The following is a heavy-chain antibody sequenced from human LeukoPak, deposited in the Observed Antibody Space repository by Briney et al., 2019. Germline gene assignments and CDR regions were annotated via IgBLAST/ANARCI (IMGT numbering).Heavy chain of an antibody. CDR2: IYYSGST. V-gene: IGHV4-59*08. D-gene: IGHD3-9*01. J-gene: IGHJ3*02. CDR3: ARHVEGLEFEWLLPYDAFDI. Sequence: SETLSFTGTVSGGSISSNCWGWIGKPPGKGLEGTGYIYYSGSTNYNTSLNSRVTISVATSKNPFSLKLSSVTAADTAVYYCARHVEGLEFEWLLPYDAFDIWGQGTMVPVSS. CDR1: GGSISSNC.